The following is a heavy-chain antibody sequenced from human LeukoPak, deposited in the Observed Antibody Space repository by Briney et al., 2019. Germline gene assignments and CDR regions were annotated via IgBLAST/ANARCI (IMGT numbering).Heavy chain of an antibody. CDR3: ARDNRRSGGSGSWAAFDI. J-gene: IGHJ3*02. CDR1: GFTFSSYG. Sequence: GGSLRLSCAASGFTFSSYGMHWVRQAPGKGLEWVLVISYDGSNKYYVDSVKGRFTISRDNSKNTLYLQMNNLRAEDTAVYYCARDNRRSGGSGSWAAFDIWGQWTMVTVSA. CDR2: ISYDGSNK. V-gene: IGHV3-30*03. D-gene: IGHD3-10*01.